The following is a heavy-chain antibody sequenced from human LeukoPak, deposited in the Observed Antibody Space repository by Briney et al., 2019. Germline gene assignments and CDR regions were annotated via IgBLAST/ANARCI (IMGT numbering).Heavy chain of an antibody. V-gene: IGHV3-53*01. J-gene: IGHJ4*02. Sequence: GSLRLSCAASGFTVSSNHMSWVRQAPGKGLEWVSVIYSGGSTDYADSVKGRFTISRDNLKNTLYLQMNSLRAEDTAVYYCARGPAGYNWGQGTLVTFSS. CDR2: IYSGGST. CDR3: ARGPAGYN. CDR1: GFTVSSNH. D-gene: IGHD1-1*01.